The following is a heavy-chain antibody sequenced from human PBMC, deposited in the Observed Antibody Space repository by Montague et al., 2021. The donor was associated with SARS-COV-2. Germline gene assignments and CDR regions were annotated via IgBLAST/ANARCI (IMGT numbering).Heavy chain of an antibody. CDR1: GFSITTSTMG. CDR3: VHYASGSYYFHY. D-gene: IGHD3-10*01. CDR2: SYWGDEK. Sequence: PALVKPTQTLTLTCTFPGFSITTSTMGVGWIRQPPGKALEWLALSYWGDEKRFSPPLKSRLTITKDTFKDQVVLRMTNMDPVDTATYYCVHYASGSYYFHYWGQGTLVTVSS. J-gene: IGHJ4*02. V-gene: IGHV2-5*02.